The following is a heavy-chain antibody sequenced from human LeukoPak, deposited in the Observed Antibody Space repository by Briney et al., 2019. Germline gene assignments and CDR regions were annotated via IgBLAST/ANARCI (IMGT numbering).Heavy chain of an antibody. V-gene: IGHV1-18*01. CDR2: ISAYNGNT. J-gene: IGHJ4*02. D-gene: IGHD2-2*01. CDR1: GYTFTSYG. CDR3: ARGRYCSSTSCYYFDY. Sequence: GASVKVSCKASGYTFTSYGISWVRQAPGQGLEWMGWISAYNGNTNYAQKFQGRVTITADESTSTAYMELSSLRSEDTAVYYCARGRYCSSTSCYYFDYWGQGTLVTVSS.